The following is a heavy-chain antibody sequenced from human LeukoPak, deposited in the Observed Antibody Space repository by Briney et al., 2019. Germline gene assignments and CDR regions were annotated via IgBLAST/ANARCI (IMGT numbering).Heavy chain of an antibody. J-gene: IGHJ5*02. CDR3: AKDSRYCSAGSCYPDWFDP. CDR1: GFTFSSHA. CDR2: ISGSGSNT. Sequence: GGSLRLSCAVSGFTFSSHAMGWVRQAPGKGLEWVSVISGSGSNTKYADSVRGRFTISRDNSKNTLYLQMNSLRADDTAIYYCAKDSRYCSAGSCYPDWFDPWGQGTLVTVSS. V-gene: IGHV3-23*01. D-gene: IGHD2-15*01.